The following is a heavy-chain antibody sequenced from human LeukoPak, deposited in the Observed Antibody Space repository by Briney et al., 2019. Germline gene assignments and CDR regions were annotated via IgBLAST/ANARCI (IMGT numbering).Heavy chain of an antibody. CDR2: IYTSGST. Sequence: SETLSLTCTVSGGSDSSYYWSWIRQPAGKGLEWIGRIYTSGSTNYNPSLKSRVTMSVDTSKNQFSLKLSSVTAADTAVYYCARDGDQLLYNWFDPWGQGTLVTVSS. CDR1: GGSDSSYY. CDR3: ARDGDQLLYNWFDP. D-gene: IGHD2-2*01. V-gene: IGHV4-4*07. J-gene: IGHJ5*02.